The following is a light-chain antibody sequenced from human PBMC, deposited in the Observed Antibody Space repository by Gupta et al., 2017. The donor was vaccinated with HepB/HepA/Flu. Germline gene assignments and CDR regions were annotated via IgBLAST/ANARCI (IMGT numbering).Light chain of an antibody. V-gene: IGLV7-46*01. J-gene: IGLJ3*02. CDR2: NTN. CDR1: TGTVASDHF. CDR3: CLTDGESRV. Sequence: QAVLSLAPSLTVSPGGTVSLTCASTTGTVASDHFPYWLQHKPGQDPRTLIYNTNYRHSWTPAPFSGSRSGGKAALTLSGAQAEDEADYYCCLTDGESRVFGGGTKLTVL.